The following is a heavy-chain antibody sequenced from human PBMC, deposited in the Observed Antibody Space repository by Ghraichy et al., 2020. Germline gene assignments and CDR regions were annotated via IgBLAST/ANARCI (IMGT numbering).Heavy chain of an antibody. V-gene: IGHV4-34*01. CDR1: GGSFSGYY. CDR2: INHSGST. CDR3: ARGLSWNWNYGFDY. Sequence: SETLSLTCAVYGGSFSGYYWSWIRQPPGKGLEWIGEINHSGSTNYNPSLKSRVTISVDTSKNQFSLKLSSVTAADTAVYYCARGLSWNWNYGFDYWGQGTLVTVSS. D-gene: IGHD1-7*01. J-gene: IGHJ4*02.